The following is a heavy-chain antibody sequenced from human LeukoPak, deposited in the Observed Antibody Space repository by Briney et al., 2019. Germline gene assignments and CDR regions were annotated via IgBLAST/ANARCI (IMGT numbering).Heavy chain of an antibody. CDR1: GFTFKSYW. Sequence: PGGSLRLSCTASGFTFKSYWMSWIRQAPGKGLEWVSYISSSGSTIYYADSVKGRFAISRDNAKNSLYLQMNSLRAEDTAVYYCARDARQQLVERFDYWGQGTLVTVSS. D-gene: IGHD6-13*01. J-gene: IGHJ4*02. CDR2: ISSSGSTI. CDR3: ARDARQQLVERFDY. V-gene: IGHV3-11*01.